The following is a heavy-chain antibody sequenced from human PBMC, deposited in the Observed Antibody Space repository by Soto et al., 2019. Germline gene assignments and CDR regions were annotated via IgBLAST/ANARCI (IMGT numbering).Heavy chain of an antibody. V-gene: IGHV3-23*01. J-gene: IGHJ6*02. CDR1: GFTFSSYA. D-gene: IGHD1-20*01. CDR2: ISGSGGST. CDR3: ARDNWNDAFYYYYGMDV. Sequence: GGSLRLSCAASGFTFSSYAMSWVRQAPGKGLEWVSAISGSGGSTYYADSVKGRFTISRDNSKNTLYLQMNSLRAEDTAVYYCARDNWNDAFYYYYGMDVWGQGTTVTVSS.